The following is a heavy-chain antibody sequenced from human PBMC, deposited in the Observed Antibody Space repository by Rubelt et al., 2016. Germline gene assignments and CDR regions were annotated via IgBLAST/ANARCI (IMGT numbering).Heavy chain of an antibody. Sequence: EVHLVESGGGLVKPGGSLRLSCAASGFTFSTYSMTWVRQAPGKGLEWVSVFSGSGGSTYYADSVKGRFTISRDNSNNTLYLQINSRRAEDTAVYYCAKGRSSSYPYYFDYWGQGTLVTVSS. CDR1: GFTFSTYS. D-gene: IGHD3-22*01. V-gene: IGHV3-23*04. CDR3: AKGRSSSYPYYFDY. CDR2: FSGSGGST. J-gene: IGHJ4*02.